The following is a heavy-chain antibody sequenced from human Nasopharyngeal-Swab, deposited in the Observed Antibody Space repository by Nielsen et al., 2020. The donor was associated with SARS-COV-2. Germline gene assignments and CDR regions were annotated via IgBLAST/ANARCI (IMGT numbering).Heavy chain of an antibody. Sequence: ASAKVSCKASGYTFTGYYMHWVRQAPGQGLEWMGRINPNSGGTNYAQQFQGRVTMTRDTSISTAYMELSRLRSDDTAVYYCAREGYSSGWDEGIDYWGQGTLVTVSS. D-gene: IGHD6-19*01. CDR1: GYTFTGYY. CDR2: INPNSGGT. V-gene: IGHV1-2*06. CDR3: AREGYSSGWDEGIDY. J-gene: IGHJ4*02.